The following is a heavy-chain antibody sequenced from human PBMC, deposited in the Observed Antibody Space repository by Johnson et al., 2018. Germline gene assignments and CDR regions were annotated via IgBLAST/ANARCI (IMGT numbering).Heavy chain of an antibody. J-gene: IGHJ6*02. D-gene: IGHD3-10*01. Sequence: VQLVESGGGLVKPGGSLRLSCAASGFTFSDYYMSWIRQAPGKGLEWVSYISRIGSTIYYAASVKGRFTISTDNAKNSLYLQINSLRAEDTAVYYCARDLALSGLVYYYYYGMDVWGQGTTATVSS. CDR1: GFTFSDYY. CDR2: ISRIGSTI. V-gene: IGHV3-11*04. CDR3: ARDLALSGLVYYYYYGMDV.